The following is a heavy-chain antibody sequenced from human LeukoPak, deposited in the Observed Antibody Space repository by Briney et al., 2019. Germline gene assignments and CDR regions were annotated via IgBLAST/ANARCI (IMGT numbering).Heavy chain of an antibody. CDR3: ARASGHYYYYYMDV. J-gene: IGHJ6*03. CDR1: GYTFSSYG. Sequence: ASVKVSCKASGYTFSSYGINWVRQAPGEGLEWMGWISAYNGDTIYAQKSQGRVTMTADTSTNTAYMDLRSLRSDDTAVYYCARASGHYYYYYMDVWAKGTTVAISS. D-gene: IGHD1-26*01. V-gene: IGHV1-18*01. CDR2: ISAYNGDT.